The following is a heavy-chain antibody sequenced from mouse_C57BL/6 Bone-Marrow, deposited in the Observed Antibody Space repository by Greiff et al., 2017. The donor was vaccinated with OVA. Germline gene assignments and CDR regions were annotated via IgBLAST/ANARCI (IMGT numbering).Heavy chain of an antibody. CDR1: GYTFTDYE. J-gene: IGHJ2*01. Sequence: VQLQQSGAELVRPGASVTLSCKASGYTFTDYEMHWVKQTPVHGLEWIGAIDPETGGTAYNQKFKCKAILTADKSSSTAYMELRSLTSEDSAVYYCTREYFDYWGQGTTLTVSS. CDR2: IDPETGGT. CDR3: TREYFDY. V-gene: IGHV1-15*01.